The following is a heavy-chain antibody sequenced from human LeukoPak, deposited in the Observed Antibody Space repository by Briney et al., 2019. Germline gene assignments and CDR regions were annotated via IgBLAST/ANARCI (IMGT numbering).Heavy chain of an antibody. D-gene: IGHD3-10*01. CDR2: ISRSSRSI. J-gene: IGHJ4*02. V-gene: IGHV3-21*04. CDR1: AFTFSSYS. Sequence: PGGSLRLSCAASAFTFSSYSMNWVRQAPGKGLEWVSSISRSSRSIYYADSVKGRFTISRDNSKNTLYLQMNSLRAEDTAVYYCAKFGASMVRGVSDYWGQGTLVTVSS. CDR3: AKFGASMVRGVSDY.